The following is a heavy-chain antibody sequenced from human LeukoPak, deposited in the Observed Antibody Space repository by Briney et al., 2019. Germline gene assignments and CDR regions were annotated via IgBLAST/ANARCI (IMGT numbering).Heavy chain of an antibody. CDR1: GFTFSSYS. Sequence: PGGSLRLSCAASGFTFSSYSMNWVRQAPGKGLEWVSSISSSSSYIYYADSVKGRFTISRDNAKNSLYLQMNSLSAEDTAVYYCASQAAYYDSTGSGYWGQGTLVTVSS. D-gene: IGHD3-22*01. CDR2: ISSSSSYI. CDR3: ASQAAYYDSTGSGY. V-gene: IGHV3-21*01. J-gene: IGHJ4*02.